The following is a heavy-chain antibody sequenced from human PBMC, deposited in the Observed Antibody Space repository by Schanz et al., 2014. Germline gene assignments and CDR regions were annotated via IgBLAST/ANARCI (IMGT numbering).Heavy chain of an antibody. CDR2: ISGGGGTT. CDR1: GFSFGTYA. Sequence: EVQLLESGGGLVEPGGSLRLSCAASGFSFGTYAMCWVRQAPGKGLEWVSAISGGGGTTYYTDSVKGRFTISRDNSKSTLYLQMNSLRAEDTAVYYCAKGRFGELSAFDIWGQGTMVTVSS. D-gene: IGHD3-10*01. V-gene: IGHV3-23*01. J-gene: IGHJ3*02. CDR3: AKGRFGELSAFDI.